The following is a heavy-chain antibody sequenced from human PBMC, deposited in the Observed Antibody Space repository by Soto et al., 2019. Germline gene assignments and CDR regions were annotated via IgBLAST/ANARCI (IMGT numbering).Heavy chain of an antibody. J-gene: IGHJ5*02. CDR1: GYTFTSYG. D-gene: IGHD6-13*01. CDR3: ARDRGTYSRPLNWFDP. V-gene: IGHV1-18*04. CDR2: ISAYNGNT. Sequence: GASVKVSCKASGYTFTSYGISWVRQAPGQGLEWMGWISAYNGNTNYAQKLQGRVTMTTDTSTSTAYMELRSLRSDDTAVYYCARDRGTYSRPLNWFDPWGQGTLVTVSS.